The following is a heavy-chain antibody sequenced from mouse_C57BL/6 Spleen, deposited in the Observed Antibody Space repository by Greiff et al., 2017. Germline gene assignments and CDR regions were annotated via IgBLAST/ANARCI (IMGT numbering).Heavy chain of an antibody. J-gene: IGHJ2*01. Sequence: QVQLQQPGAELVRPGSSVKLSCKASGYTFTSYWMHWVKQRPIQGLEWIGNIDPSDSETHYNQKFKDKATLTVDKSSSTAYMQLSSLTSEDSAVYYCAGGDYYGSSFDYGGQGTTRTVSS. V-gene: IGHV1-52*01. CDR2: IDPSDSET. CDR1: GYTFTSYW. CDR3: AGGDYYGSSFDY. D-gene: IGHD1-1*01.